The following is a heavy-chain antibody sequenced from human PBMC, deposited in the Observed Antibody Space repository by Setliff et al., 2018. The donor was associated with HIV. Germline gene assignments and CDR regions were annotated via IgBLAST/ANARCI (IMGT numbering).Heavy chain of an antibody. V-gene: IGHV4-38-2*02. Sequence: PSETLSLTCAVSGYSISSGYYWGWIRQPPGKGLEWIGSIYHSGSTYYNPSLKSRVTISVDTSKNQFSLKMSSVTAADTAVYYCARDWTPYYYDSSGYYYGIGAFDVWGQGTMVTVSS. CDR3: ARDWTPYYYDSSGYYYGIGAFDV. J-gene: IGHJ3*01. D-gene: IGHD3-22*01. CDR1: GYSISSGYY. CDR2: IYHSGST.